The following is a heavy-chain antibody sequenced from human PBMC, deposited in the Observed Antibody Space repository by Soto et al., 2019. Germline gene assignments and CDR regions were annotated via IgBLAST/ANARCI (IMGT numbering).Heavy chain of an antibody. D-gene: IGHD3-10*01. Sequence: GGSLRLSCAASGFTFSSYWMSWVRQAPGKGLEWVANIKQDGSEKYYVDSVKGRFTISRDNAKNSLYLQMNSLRAEDTAVYYCARDRITMVRGVIPNHYYYYGMDVWGQGTTVTVSS. CDR1: GFTFSSYW. J-gene: IGHJ6*02. CDR3: ARDRITMVRGVIPNHYYYYGMDV. V-gene: IGHV3-7*03. CDR2: IKQDGSEK.